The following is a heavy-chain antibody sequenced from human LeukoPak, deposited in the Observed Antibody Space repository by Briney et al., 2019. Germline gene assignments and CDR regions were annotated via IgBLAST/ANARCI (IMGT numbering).Heavy chain of an antibody. CDR3: ARAYETMILTI. J-gene: IGHJ4*02. D-gene: IGHD3-22*01. CDR2: IYHSGST. Sequence: PSETLSLTCAVSGGSISSGGYSWSWIRQPPGKGLEWIGYIYHSGSTYYNPSLKSRVTISVDRSKNRFSLKLSSVTAADTAVYYCARAYETMILTIWGQGTLVTVSS. CDR1: GGSISSGGYS. V-gene: IGHV4-30-2*01.